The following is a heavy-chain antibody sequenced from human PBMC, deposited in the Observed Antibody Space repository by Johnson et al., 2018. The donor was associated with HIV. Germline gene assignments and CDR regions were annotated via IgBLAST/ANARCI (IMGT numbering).Heavy chain of an antibody. J-gene: IGHJ3*02. Sequence: MLLVESGGGVVQPGGSLRLSCAASGFTFSDYYMSWIRQAPGKGLEWVSYISGSGGSSYYADSVKGRFTISRDNSKNTLYLQMNSLRAEDTAVYYCAKTYYYDSSGSLDAFDIWGQGTMVTVSS. D-gene: IGHD3-22*01. V-gene: IGHV3-23*04. CDR2: ISGSGGSS. CDR3: AKTYYYDSSGSLDAFDI. CDR1: GFTFSDYY.